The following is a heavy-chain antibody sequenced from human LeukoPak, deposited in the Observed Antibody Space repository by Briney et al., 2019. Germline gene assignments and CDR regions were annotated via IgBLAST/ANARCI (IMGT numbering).Heavy chain of an antibody. V-gene: IGHV3-7*01. CDR3: AGEFWSGYYRGAFDI. J-gene: IGHJ3*02. Sequence: PGGSLRLSCAASGFTFSSYWMSWVRQAPGKGLEWVANIKQDGSEKYYVDSVKGRFTISRDNAKNSLYLQMNSLRAEDTAVYYCAGEFWSGYYRGAFDIWGQGTMVTVSS. CDR1: GFTFSSYW. CDR2: IKQDGSEK. D-gene: IGHD3-3*01.